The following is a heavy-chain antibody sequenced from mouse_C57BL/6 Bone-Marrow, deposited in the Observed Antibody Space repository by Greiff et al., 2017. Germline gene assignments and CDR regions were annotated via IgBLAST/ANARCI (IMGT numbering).Heavy chain of an antibody. D-gene: IGHD1-1*02. Sequence: EVQLQQSGAELVRPGASVKLSCTASGFNIKDDYMHWVKQRPEQGLEWIGWIDPENGDTEYASQFQGKATITADTSSNSAYLQLSSLTSEDTAVYYCTADYDWYFDVWGTGTTVTVSS. J-gene: IGHJ1*03. CDR1: GFNIKDDY. CDR3: TADYDWYFDV. CDR2: IDPENGDT. V-gene: IGHV14-4*01.